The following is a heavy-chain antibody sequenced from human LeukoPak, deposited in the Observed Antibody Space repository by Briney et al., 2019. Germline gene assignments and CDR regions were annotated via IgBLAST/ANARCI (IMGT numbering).Heavy chain of an antibody. Sequence: ASVKVSCKASGYTFTSYYMHWVRQAPGQGLEWMGIINPSGGSTSYAQKFQGRVTMTRDTSTSTVYMELSSLRSEDSAVYYCARQENYDFWSGYLGHFDYWGQGTLVTVSS. CDR2: INPSGGST. J-gene: IGHJ4*02. CDR1: GYTFTSYY. V-gene: IGHV1-46*03. D-gene: IGHD3-3*01. CDR3: ARQENYDFWSGYLGHFDY.